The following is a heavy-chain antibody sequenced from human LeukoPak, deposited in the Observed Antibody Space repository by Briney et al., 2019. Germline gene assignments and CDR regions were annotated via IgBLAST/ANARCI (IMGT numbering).Heavy chain of an antibody. J-gene: IGHJ4*02. Sequence: GGSLRLSCSASGFAISAYWMTWVRQAPGKRLKWVANIRQDGGETYFLDSVNGRFTISRDNARNLVYLEVNSLRAEDTAVYYCVRDTGGRGSFPDYWGQGTLVTVSS. CDR3: VRDTGGRGSFPDY. CDR1: GFAISAYW. D-gene: IGHD1-26*01. V-gene: IGHV3-7*01. CDR2: IRQDGGET.